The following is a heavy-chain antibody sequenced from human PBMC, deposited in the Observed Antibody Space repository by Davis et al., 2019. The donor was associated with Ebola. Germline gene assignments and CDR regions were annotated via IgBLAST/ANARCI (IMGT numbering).Heavy chain of an antibody. CDR1: GYSFTSYW. D-gene: IGHD3-16*02. J-gene: IGHJ6*04. V-gene: IGHV5-10-1*01. Sequence: KVSCKGSGYSFTSYWISWVRQMPGKGLEWMGRIDPSDSYTNYSPSFQGHVTISADKYISTAYLQWSSLKASDTAMYYCARQGDYDFVWGTYRYANYYYGMDVWGKGTTVTVSS. CDR2: IDPSDSYT. CDR3: ARQGDYDFVWGTYRYANYYYGMDV.